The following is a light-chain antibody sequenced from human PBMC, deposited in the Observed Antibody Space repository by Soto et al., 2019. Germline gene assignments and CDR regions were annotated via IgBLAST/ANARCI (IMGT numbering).Light chain of an antibody. Sequence: QSVLTQPPSASGTPGQRVTISCSGSNSNIGSNKVNWYQQLPGTAPKLLIYTSNQRPSGVPDRFSGSKSGTSASLAISGLQSEDEADYYCATRDDSLHGYVFGTGTKLTVL. V-gene: IGLV1-44*01. J-gene: IGLJ1*01. CDR1: NSNIGSNK. CDR3: ATRDDSLHGYV. CDR2: TSN.